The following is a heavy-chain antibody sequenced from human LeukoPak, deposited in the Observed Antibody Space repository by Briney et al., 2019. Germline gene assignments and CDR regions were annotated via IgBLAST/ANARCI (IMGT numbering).Heavy chain of an antibody. D-gene: IGHD3-10*01. CDR3: ARGAWLGELRGGGLDV. CDR2: INPNGGGT. CDR1: GYTFTGYY. V-gene: IGHV1-2*04. J-gene: IGHJ6*04. Sequence: HWASVKVSCKASGYTFTGYYFHWVRQAPGQGLEWMGWINPNGGGTNYAQKFQGWVTMTTDTSISTAYLDLNRLSSDDTAVYYCARGAWLGELRGGGLDVWGKGTTVTVSS.